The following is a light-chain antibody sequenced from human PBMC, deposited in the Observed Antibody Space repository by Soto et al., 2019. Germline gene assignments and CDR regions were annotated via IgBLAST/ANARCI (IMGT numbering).Light chain of an antibody. CDR2: KAS. V-gene: IGKV1-5*03. Sequence: DIQMTQSPSTLSASVGDRVTITCRASQSASSYLAWYQQKPGKVPKLLIYKASSLESGVPSRFSGSGSGTEFTLPISSLQPDDFATYYCQQYNSYLWTFGQGTKVEIK. J-gene: IGKJ1*01. CDR3: QQYNSYLWT. CDR1: QSASSY.